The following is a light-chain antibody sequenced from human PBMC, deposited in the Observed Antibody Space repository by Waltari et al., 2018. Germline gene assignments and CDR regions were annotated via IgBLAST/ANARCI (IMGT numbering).Light chain of an antibody. J-gene: IGLJ3*02. Sequence: QSVLTQPPSASGTPGQRVTISCSGSSSNIGRNYVYWYQQPPGTAPKVLIYRNDQRPSGVPDRFSGSKSGTSASLAISGLRSEDEADYYCAAWDDSLSVGVFGGGTKLTVL. CDR1: SSNIGRNY. CDR3: AAWDDSLSVGV. V-gene: IGLV1-47*01. CDR2: RND.